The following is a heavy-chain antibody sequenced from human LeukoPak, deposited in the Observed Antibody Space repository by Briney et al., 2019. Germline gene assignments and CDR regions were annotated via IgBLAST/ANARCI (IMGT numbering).Heavy chain of an antibody. CDR2: INPNSGGT. D-gene: IGHD6-19*01. CDR3: ARDPSGWQHY. Sequence: ASVKVSCKASGYTFTGYYMHWVRQAPGQGLEWMGGINPNSGGTNYAQKFQGRVTMTRDTSISTAYMELSRLRSDDTAVYYCARDPSGWQHYWGQGTLVTVSS. V-gene: IGHV1-2*02. CDR1: GYTFTGYY. J-gene: IGHJ4*02.